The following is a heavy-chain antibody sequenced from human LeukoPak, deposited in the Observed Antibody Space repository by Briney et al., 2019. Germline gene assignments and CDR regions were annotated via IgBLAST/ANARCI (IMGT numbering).Heavy chain of an antibody. J-gene: IGHJ4*02. CDR2: INPNSAGT. Sequence: ASVKVSCKASGYTFTGYYMHWVRQAPGQGLEWMGWINPNSAGTNYAQKFQGRVTMTTDTSTNTAYMELRSLRSDDTAVYYCAREMAVAGSGVIDSWGQGTLVTVSS. CDR3: AREMAVAGSGVIDS. CDR1: GYTFTGYY. V-gene: IGHV1-2*02. D-gene: IGHD6-19*01.